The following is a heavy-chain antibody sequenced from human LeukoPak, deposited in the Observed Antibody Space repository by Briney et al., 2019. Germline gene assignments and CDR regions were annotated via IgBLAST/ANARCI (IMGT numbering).Heavy chain of an antibody. D-gene: IGHD3-22*01. CDR2: ITSYSVNT. CDR3: ARDEARYSSGYYPNWFDP. CDR1: GYNFRSYG. Sequence: ASVKVSCKSSGYNFRSYGIAWVRQAPGQGLEWMGWITSYSVNTDFGEKFQGRVTVTTDTSTSTAYMELRSLRSDDTAVYYCARDEARYSSGYYPNWFDPRGQGTLVTVSS. J-gene: IGHJ5*02. V-gene: IGHV1-18*01.